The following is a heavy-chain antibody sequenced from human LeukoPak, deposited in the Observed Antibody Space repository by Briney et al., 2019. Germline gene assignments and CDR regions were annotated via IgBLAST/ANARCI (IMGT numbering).Heavy chain of an antibody. CDR1: GFTFSSYA. Sequence: PGRSLRLSCAASGFTFSSYAMHWVRQAPGKGLEWVAVISYDGSNKYYADSVKDRFTISRDNSKNTLYLQMNSLRAEDTAVYYCARDSDDSSGYYYLTVGYYGMDVWGQGTTVTVSS. D-gene: IGHD3-22*01. V-gene: IGHV3-30*04. CDR3: ARDSDDSSGYYYLTVGYYGMDV. CDR2: ISYDGSNK. J-gene: IGHJ6*02.